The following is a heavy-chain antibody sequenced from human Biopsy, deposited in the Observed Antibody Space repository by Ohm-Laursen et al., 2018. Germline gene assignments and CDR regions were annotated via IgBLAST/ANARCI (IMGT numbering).Heavy chain of an antibody. D-gene: IGHD3-3*01. CDR3: ARDRPSVSTYGVD. CDR1: GYTFSMYA. J-gene: IGHJ4*02. Sequence: GSSVKVSCKASGYTFSMYAITWVRQAPGQGFEGMGWSSAYNGKTNYAQKFQGRLTMTTDTSTSTAYMELRSLRSDDTAVYYCARDRPSVSTYGVDWGQGTLVTVSS. CDR2: SSAYNGKT. V-gene: IGHV1-18*01.